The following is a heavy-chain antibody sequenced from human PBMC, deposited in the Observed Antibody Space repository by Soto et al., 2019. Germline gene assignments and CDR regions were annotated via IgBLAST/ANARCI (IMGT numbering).Heavy chain of an antibody. CDR3: ARAELPTLELAFIY. CDR1: GYTLTVDY. V-gene: IGHV1-2*06. J-gene: IGHJ4*02. CDR2: IQPNTPDT. D-gene: IGHD3-10*01. Sequence: ASLKVSCKASGYTLTVDYMHWVGQSPRQGLEWIGRIQPNTPDTKFPQKFHSRVIITTDTSISTVYMELSRLTSDDTAVYYCARAELPTLELAFIYWGQGTPVTVYS.